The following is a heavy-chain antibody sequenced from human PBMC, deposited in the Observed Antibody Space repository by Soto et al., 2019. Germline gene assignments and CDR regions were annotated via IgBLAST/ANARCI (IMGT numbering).Heavy chain of an antibody. D-gene: IGHD6-19*01. CDR2: IYYSWST. J-gene: IGHJ5*02. CDR1: GGSISSSSYY. V-gene: IGHV4-39*01. Sequence: QLQLHESGPGLVKPSETLSLTCTVSGGSISSSSYYWGWIRQPPGKGLEWLGSIYYSWSTYYKPQLQNLVTIAVDTPKYQFSLKLSAVTAADTAVYYCARRWLVHHTWFDPWGQGTLVTFSS. CDR3: ARRWLVHHTWFDP.